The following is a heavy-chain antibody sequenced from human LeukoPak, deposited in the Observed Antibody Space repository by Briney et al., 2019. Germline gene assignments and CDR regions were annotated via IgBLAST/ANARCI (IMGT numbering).Heavy chain of an antibody. CDR1: GFTFSRYW. D-gene: IGHD3-16*01. CDR3: GRGGSYGDY. J-gene: IGHJ4*02. CDR2: VNPDCSST. Sequence: GGSLRLSCAASGFTFSRYWMHWVRQVPGKGLVWVSRVNPDCSSTTYADSVKGRFTSSRDNAKNTLYLQMNRLRVEDTAVFYCGRGGSYGDYWGQGILVTVSS. V-gene: IGHV3-74*01.